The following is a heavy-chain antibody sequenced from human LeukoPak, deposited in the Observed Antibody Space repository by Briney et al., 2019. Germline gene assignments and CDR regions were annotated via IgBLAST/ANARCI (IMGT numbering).Heavy chain of an antibody. D-gene: IGHD3-16*02. CDR1: GLTLSSYW. J-gene: IGHJ4*02. CDR3: ALLSKIDY. V-gene: IGHV3-74*01. Sequence: GGSLRLSCAASGLTLSSYWMHWVRQAPGKGLVWVSRINSDGSSTSHADSVKGRFTISRDNAKNTLHLRMNSLRAEDTAVYYCALLSKIDYWGQGTLVTVSS. CDR2: INSDGSST.